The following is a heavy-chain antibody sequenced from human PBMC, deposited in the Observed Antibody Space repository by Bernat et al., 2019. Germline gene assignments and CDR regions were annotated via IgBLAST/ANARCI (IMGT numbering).Heavy chain of an antibody. J-gene: IGHJ4*02. CDR2: IYYSGST. Sequence: QLQLQESGPGLVKPSETLSLTCTVSGGSISSSSYYWGWIRQPPGKGLEWIGCIYYSGSTYYNPSLKSRVTISVDTSKNQFSLKLSSVTAADTAVYYCAGLIMITFGGVIEDYWGRGTLVTVSS. CDR1: GGSISSSSYY. V-gene: IGHV4-39*01. D-gene: IGHD3-16*02. CDR3: AGLIMITFGGVIEDY.